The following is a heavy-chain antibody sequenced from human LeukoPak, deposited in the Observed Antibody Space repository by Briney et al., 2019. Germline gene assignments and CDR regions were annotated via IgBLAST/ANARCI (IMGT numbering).Heavy chain of an antibody. J-gene: IGHJ4*02. CDR1: GFTFYNYW. CDR3: ARRYFDY. CDR2: IKGDGSER. V-gene: IGHV3-7*03. Sequence: GGSLRLSCAASGFTFYNYWMSWVRQAPGKGLEWVACIKGDGSERYHVDSVKGRFTISRDNAKNSLYLQMSSLRAEDTAIYYCARRYFDYWGQGTLVTVSS.